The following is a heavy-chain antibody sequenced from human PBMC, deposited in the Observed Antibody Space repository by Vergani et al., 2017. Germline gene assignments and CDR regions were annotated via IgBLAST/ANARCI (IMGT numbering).Heavy chain of an antibody. V-gene: IGHV4-30-4*01. CDR1: GGSISSGDSY. J-gene: IGHJ4*02. CDR3: ARNYYYGSRNYQPLCSPPID. Sequence: QVQLQESGPGLVKPSQTLSLTCTVSGGSISSGDSYWSWIRQPPGKGLEWIGYLSYSGTTYYSPSLKSRVTISVDTSKNQFSLKLNSVTAADTAVYSCARNYYYGSRNYQPLCSPPIDWGQGTLVTVSS. D-gene: IGHD3-22*01. CDR2: LSYSGTT.